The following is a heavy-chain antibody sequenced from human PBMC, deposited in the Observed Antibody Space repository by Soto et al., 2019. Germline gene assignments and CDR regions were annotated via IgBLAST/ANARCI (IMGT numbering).Heavy chain of an antibody. CDR3: ARYIEEEKYYYDSSGHDY. CDR1: GYSFTSYW. Sequence: PGESLKISCKGSGYSFTSYWISWVRQMPGKGLEWMGRIDPSDSYTNYSPSFQGHVTISADKSISTAYLQWSSLKASDTAMYYCARYIEEEKYYYDSSGHDYWGQGTQVTVSS. V-gene: IGHV5-10-1*01. D-gene: IGHD3-22*01. J-gene: IGHJ4*02. CDR2: IDPSDSYT.